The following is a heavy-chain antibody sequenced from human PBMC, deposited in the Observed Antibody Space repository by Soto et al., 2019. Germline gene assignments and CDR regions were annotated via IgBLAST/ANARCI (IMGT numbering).Heavy chain of an antibody. D-gene: IGHD6-6*01. CDR1: GYTFTAYF. CDR3: ARAPFSTSSFFFDQ. Sequence: QVQVVQSGSEVKKPGASVKVSCKASGYTFTAYFMHWVRQAPGQGLEWIGIINPSGGSTNYAQKFQGRVAMTWDTSTSTVYMDLSSLRSDDTAVYYCARAPFSTSSFFFDQWGQGTLVSVSS. J-gene: IGHJ4*02. V-gene: IGHV1-46*01. CDR2: INPSGGST.